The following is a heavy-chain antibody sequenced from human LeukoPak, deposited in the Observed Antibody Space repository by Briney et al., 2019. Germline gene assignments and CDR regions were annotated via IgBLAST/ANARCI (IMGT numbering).Heavy chain of an antibody. CDR3: ATGTHPGN. D-gene: IGHD1-14*01. V-gene: IGHV3-66*01. Sequence: GGSLRLSCAASGFTVTSYAMSWVRQAPGKGLEWIAVIYSGGSTFHADSVKGRFIISRDNSKNTLYLQMNSLRVEDTAVYYCATGTHPGNWGQGTLVTVSS. CDR2: IYSGGST. J-gene: IGHJ4*02. CDR1: GFTVTSYA.